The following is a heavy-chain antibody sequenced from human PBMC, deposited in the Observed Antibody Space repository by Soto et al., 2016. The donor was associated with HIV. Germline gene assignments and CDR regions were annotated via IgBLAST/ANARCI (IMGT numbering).Heavy chain of an antibody. J-gene: IGHJ4*02. D-gene: IGHD3-10*01. CDR1: GGTFSTYA. CDR2: IIPMFGTA. Sequence: QVQLVQSGAEVKKAGSSVKVSCKASGGTFSTYAFNWVRQAPGQGLEWTGAIIPMFGTANYPQKFQGRVTITADDSTSTAYMDLSSLRPEDTAIYYCARGHATHEYGSETYTLDYWGQGTLVTVSS. V-gene: IGHV1-69*12. CDR3: ARGHATHEYGSETYTLDY.